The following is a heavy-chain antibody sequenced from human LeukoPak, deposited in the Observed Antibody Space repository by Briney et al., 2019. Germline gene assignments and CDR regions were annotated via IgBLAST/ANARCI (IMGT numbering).Heavy chain of an antibody. CDR1: GFTFSSYE. V-gene: IGHV3-48*03. Sequence: GGSLRLSCAASGFTFSSYEMNWVRQAPGKGLEWVSYISSSGSTIYYTDSVKGRFTISRDNAKNSLYLQMNSLRAEDTAVYYWARVGSSSLVDYWGKGTMVTVSS. J-gene: IGHJ4*02. D-gene: IGHD6-13*01. CDR3: ARVGSSSLVDY. CDR2: ISSSGSTI.